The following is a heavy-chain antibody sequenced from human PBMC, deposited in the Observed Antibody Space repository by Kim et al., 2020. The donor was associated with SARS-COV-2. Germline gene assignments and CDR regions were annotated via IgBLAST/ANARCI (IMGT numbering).Heavy chain of an antibody. CDR1: GFTFSGSA. J-gene: IGHJ3*02. Sequence: GGSLRLSCAASGFTFSGSAMHWVRQASGKGLEWVGRIRSKANSYATAYAASVKGRFTISRDDSKNTAYLQMNSLKTEDTAVYYCTRPYWDSSGWYAFDIWGQGTMVTVSS. V-gene: IGHV3-73*01. CDR2: IRSKANSYAT. D-gene: IGHD6-19*01. CDR3: TRPYWDSSGWYAFDI.